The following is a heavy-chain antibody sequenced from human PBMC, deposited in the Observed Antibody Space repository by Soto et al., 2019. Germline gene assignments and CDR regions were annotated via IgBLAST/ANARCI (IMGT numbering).Heavy chain of an antibody. J-gene: IGHJ4*02. D-gene: IGHD2-8*01. Sequence: PGGSLRLXCAASGFSFSDYYMSWIRQAPGKGPECVSYIDGGSNVIYYADSVRGRFTISRDNAKNSLSLQMNALRADDTAVYYCARDPNKIDYWGQGTLVTVSS. V-gene: IGHV3-11*01. CDR2: IDGGSNVI. CDR3: ARDPNKIDY. CDR1: GFSFSDYY.